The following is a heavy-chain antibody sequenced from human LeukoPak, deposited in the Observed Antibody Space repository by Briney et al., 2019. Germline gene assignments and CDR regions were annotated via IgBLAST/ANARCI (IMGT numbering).Heavy chain of an antibody. V-gene: IGHV4-61*08. CDR1: GGSISSGGYY. D-gene: IGHD2-21*02. Sequence: PSETLSLTCTVSGGSISSGGYYWSWIRQPPGKGLEWIGYIYHSGSTYYNPSLKSRVSISVDTSKNQFSLKLSSVTAADTAVYYCARGAYCGGDCYSYPHDAFDIWGQGTMVTVSS. J-gene: IGHJ3*02. CDR3: ARGAYCGGDCYSYPHDAFDI. CDR2: IYHSGST.